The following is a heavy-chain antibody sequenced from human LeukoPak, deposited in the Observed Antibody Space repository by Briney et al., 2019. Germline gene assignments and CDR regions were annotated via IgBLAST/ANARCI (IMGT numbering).Heavy chain of an antibody. D-gene: IGHD2-2*01. CDR2: INPNGGRI. CDR3: ARSSQRIATSPDFDI. V-gene: IGHV1-2*02. CDR1: GYTFICYY. J-gene: IGHJ4*02. Sequence: ASVTVSCKASGYTFICYYLHWVRRRPGQGLEWMGWINPNGGRIKYSENFQGRVTLTRDTSISTAYMELNRLGSDDTGLYYCARSSQRIATSPDFDIWGQGTLVSVSS.